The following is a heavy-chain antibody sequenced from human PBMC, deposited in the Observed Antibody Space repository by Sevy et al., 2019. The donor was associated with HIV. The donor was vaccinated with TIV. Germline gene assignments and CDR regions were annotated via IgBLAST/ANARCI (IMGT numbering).Heavy chain of an antibody. J-gene: IGHJ6*02. V-gene: IGHV3-7*01. CDR3: ARDNATVSRRGLRYYYYGTDV. CDR1: GFTFSTYW. Sequence: GGSLRLSCAASGFTFSTYWMSWFRQAPGKGLEWVANINEDGTEKFYVDSVKGRFTMSRENAKNSLYLQMNSLRDEDAAVYYCARDNATVSRRGLRYYYYGTDVWGQGTTVTVSS. D-gene: IGHD2-2*01. CDR2: INEDGTEK.